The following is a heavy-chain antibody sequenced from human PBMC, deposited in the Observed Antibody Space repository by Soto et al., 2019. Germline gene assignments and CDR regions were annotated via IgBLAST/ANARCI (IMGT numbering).Heavy chain of an antibody. J-gene: IGHJ6*02. CDR1: GGSISSYY. D-gene: IGHD6-13*01. Sequence: SETLSLTCTVSGGSISSYYWSWIRQPPGKGLEWIGYIYYSGSTNYNPSLKSRVTISVDTSKNQFSLKLSSVTAADTAVYYCARGGGYRSSWYRYYYYGMDVWGQGTRVTVSS. CDR2: IYYSGST. V-gene: IGHV4-59*01. CDR3: ARGGGYRSSWYRYYYYGMDV.